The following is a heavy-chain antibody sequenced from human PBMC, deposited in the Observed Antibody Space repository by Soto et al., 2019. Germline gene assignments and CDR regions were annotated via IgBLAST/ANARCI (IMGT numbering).Heavy chain of an antibody. CDR1: GFTFSTYA. CDR2: VSASVLNT. D-gene: IGHD1-7*01. J-gene: IGHJ4*02. V-gene: IGHV3-23*01. Sequence: EVQLLESGGKLVQPGGSLTLSCAASGFTFSTYAMAWVRRAPGKGLAWVSGVSASVLNTDYADPVKCRIYITRDNSNNTVAIHMHSLRAADTALNYCDKDRPRRNSVYFFDYWGQGTPVTVSS. CDR3: DKDRPRRNSVYFFDY.